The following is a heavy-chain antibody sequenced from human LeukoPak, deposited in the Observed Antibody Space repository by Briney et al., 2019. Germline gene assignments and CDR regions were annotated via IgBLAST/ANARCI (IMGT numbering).Heavy chain of an antibody. Sequence: KTSETLSLTCAVYGGSFSGYYWSWIRQPPGKGLEWIGEINHSGSTNYNPSLKSRVTISVDTSKNQFCLKLSSVTAADTAVCYCARSHPPYYYDSSGYYYFDYWGQGTLVTVSS. CDR1: GGSFSGYY. CDR2: INHSGST. D-gene: IGHD3-22*01. J-gene: IGHJ4*02. V-gene: IGHV4-34*01. CDR3: ARSHPPYYYDSSGYYYFDY.